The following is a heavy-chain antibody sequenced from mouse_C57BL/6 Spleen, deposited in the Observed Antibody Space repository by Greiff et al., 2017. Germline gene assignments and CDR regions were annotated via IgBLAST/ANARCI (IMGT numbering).Heavy chain of an antibody. D-gene: IGHD1-1*02. V-gene: IGHV5-6*01. J-gene: IGHJ2*01. CDR2: ISSGGSYT. Sequence: EVQVVESGGDLVKPGGSLTLSCAASGFTFSSYGMSWVRQTPDKRLEWVATISSGGSYTYYPASVKGRSPITSDTATNTFFLQMSSLKSENTAMYYSARHAGGTWREYCFDYWGQGTMLTVSA. CDR3: ARHAGGTWREYCFDY. CDR1: GFTFSSYG.